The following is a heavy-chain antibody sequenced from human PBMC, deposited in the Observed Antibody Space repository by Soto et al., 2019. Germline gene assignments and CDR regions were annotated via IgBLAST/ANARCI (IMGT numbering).Heavy chain of an antibody. CDR3: ARALMEGYYYDSSGYYAY. CDR1: GFTFSSYG. D-gene: IGHD3-22*01. CDR2: IWYDGSNK. V-gene: IGHV3-33*01. Sequence: GGSLRLSCAASGFTFSSYGMHWVRQAPGKGLEWVAVIWYDGSNKYYADSVKGRFTISRDNSKNTLYLQMNSLRAEDTAVYYCARALMEGYYYDSSGYYAYWGQGTLVTVSS. J-gene: IGHJ4*02.